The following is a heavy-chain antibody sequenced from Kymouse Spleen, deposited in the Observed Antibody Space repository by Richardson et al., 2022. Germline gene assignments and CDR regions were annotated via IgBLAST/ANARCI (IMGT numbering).Heavy chain of an antibody. Sequence: EVQLVESGGGLVKPGGSLRLSCAASGFTFSSYSMNWVRQAPGKGLEWVSSISSSSSYIYYADSVKGRFTISRDNAKNSLYLQMNSLRAEDTAVYYCARDHDILTPGAFDIWGQGTMVTVSS. CDR1: GFTFSSYS. CDR3: ARDHDILTPGAFDI. CDR2: ISSSSSYI. V-gene: IGHV3-21*03. D-gene: IGHD3-9*01. J-gene: IGHJ3*02.